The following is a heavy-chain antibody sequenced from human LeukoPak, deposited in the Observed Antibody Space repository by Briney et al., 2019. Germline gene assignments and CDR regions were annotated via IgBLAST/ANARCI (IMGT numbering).Heavy chain of an antibody. Sequence: SETLSLTCAVSGYSITAGYYWGWVRQPPGKGLEWIGSIYHTGSTYYNPSLKSRVTISLDTSENHFSLNLTSVTAADTAVYYCARVGAYASPDYWGQGILVTVSS. CDR3: ARVGAYASPDY. CDR1: GYSITAGYY. J-gene: IGHJ4*02. D-gene: IGHD1-26*01. CDR2: IYHTGST. V-gene: IGHV4-38-2*01.